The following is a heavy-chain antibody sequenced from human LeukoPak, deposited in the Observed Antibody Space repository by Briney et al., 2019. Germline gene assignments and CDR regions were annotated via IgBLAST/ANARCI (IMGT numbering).Heavy chain of an antibody. CDR1: GFTVSSNY. CDR2: IYSGGST. V-gene: IGHV3-66*04. Sequence: GGSLRLSCAASGFTVSSNYMSWVRQAPGKGLEWVSVIYSGGSTYYADSVKGRFTISRDNSKNTLYLQMNSLRAEDTAVYYCARQPFPLCGGNSEFDYWGQGTLVTVSS. D-gene: IGHD4-23*01. CDR3: ARQPFPLCGGNSEFDY. J-gene: IGHJ4*02.